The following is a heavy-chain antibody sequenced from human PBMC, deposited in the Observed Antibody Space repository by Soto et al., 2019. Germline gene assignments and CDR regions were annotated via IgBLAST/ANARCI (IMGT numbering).Heavy chain of an antibody. D-gene: IGHD6-13*01. V-gene: IGHV4-59*01. CDR2: NYYSGST. J-gene: IGHJ6*03. Sequence: PSETLSLTCTVSGGSISSYYWSWIRQPPGKGLEWIGYNYYSGSTNYNPSLKSRVTISVDTSKNQFSLKLSSVTAADTAVYYCARGALGTAAGYYYYYMDVWGKGTTVTVSS. CDR3: ARGALGTAAGYYYYYMDV. CDR1: GGSISSYY.